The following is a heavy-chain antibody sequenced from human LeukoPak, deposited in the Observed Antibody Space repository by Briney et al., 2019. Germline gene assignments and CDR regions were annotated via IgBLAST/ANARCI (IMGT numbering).Heavy chain of an antibody. CDR2: INPSGGST. CDR3: ARHGPRLYSSSWYTGIRFDY. J-gene: IGHJ4*02. D-gene: IGHD6-13*01. Sequence: ASVKVSCKASGYTFTSYYMHWVRQAPGQGLEWMGIINPSGGSTSYAQKFQGRVTMTRDTSTSTVYMELSSLRSEDTAVYYCARHGPRLYSSSWYTGIRFDYWGQGTLVTVSS. V-gene: IGHV1-46*01. CDR1: GYTFTSYY.